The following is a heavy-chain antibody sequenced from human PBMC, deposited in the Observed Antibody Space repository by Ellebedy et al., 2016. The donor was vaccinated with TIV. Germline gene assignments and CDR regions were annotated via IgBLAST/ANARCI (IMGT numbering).Heavy chain of an antibody. CDR3: AKGSFPFGDKSERIYSFQY. CDR2: ISGSGGST. Sequence: PGGSLRLSCAASGFTFSSYAMSWVRQAPGKGLEWLSAISGSGGSTYYADSVKGRFTISTHNSRNTLYLQMTNLRTEDTAVYYCAKGSFPFGDKSERIYSFQYWGQGTLVTVSS. D-gene: IGHD3-10*01. CDR1: GFTFSSYA. J-gene: IGHJ4*02. V-gene: IGHV3-23*01.